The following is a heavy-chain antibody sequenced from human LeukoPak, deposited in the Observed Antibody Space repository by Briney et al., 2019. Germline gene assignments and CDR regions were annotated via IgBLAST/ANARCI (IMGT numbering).Heavy chain of an antibody. CDR3: TTGGEMATSGY. D-gene: IGHD5-24*01. Sequence: GSLRLSCAASGFTFSSYAMSWVRQAPGKGLEWIGYIYYSGITNYNPSLTSRVSISVDMSKNQFSLKLTSVTAADTAVYYCTTGGEMATSGYWGQGTLVTVSS. V-gene: IGHV4-59*01. J-gene: IGHJ4*02. CDR2: IYYSGIT. CDR1: GFTFSSYA.